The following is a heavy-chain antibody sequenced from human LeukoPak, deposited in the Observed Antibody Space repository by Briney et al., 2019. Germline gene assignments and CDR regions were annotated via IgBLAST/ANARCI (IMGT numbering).Heavy chain of an antibody. CDR1: GGSISSSSYY. D-gene: IGHD2-21*01. CDR2: IYYSGST. J-gene: IGHJ4*02. CDR3: ARDHIADRGFDY. Sequence: PSETLSLTCTVSGGSISSSSYYWGWICQPPGKGLEWIGSIYYSGSTYYNPSLKSRVTISVDTSKNQFSLKLSSVTAADTAVYYCARDHIADRGFDYWGQGTLVTVSS. V-gene: IGHV4-39*07.